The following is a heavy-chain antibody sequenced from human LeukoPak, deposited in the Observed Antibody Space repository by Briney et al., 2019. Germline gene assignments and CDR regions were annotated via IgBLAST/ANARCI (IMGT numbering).Heavy chain of an antibody. CDR3: ARDGAGSWFGEAT. D-gene: IGHD3-10*01. CDR1: GFTFSDYG. Sequence: GGSLRLSCAASGFTFSDYGMQWVRQAPGKGLEWVALISTDGSNKDYADSVKGRFTISRDNSKNTLFLEMNTLRTEDTAVYYCARDGAGSWFGEATWGQGTLVRVSS. J-gene: IGHJ5*02. V-gene: IGHV3-30*03. CDR2: ISTDGSNK.